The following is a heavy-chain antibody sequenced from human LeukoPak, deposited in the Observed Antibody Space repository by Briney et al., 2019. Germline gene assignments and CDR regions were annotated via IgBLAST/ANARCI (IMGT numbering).Heavy chain of an antibody. Sequence: PGGSLRLSCAASGFTFSNYAMSWARQAPGKGLEWVSGIGGSGDSTYYGDSVKGRFIISRDNSKNTLYLRMNSLRAEDTAVYYCAKGYRSGWFPWFDPCGQGTLVTVSS. V-gene: IGHV3-23*01. D-gene: IGHD6-19*01. CDR2: IGGSGDST. CDR3: AKGYRSGWFPWFDP. CDR1: GFTFSNYA. J-gene: IGHJ5*02.